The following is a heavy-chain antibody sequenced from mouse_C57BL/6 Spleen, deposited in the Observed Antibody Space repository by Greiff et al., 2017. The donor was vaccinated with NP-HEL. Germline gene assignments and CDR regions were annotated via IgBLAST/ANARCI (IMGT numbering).Heavy chain of an antibody. CDR2: IYPGSGST. CDR3: ARMDYYGSSPAWFAY. D-gene: IGHD1-1*01. J-gene: IGHJ3*01. V-gene: IGHV1-55*01. Sequence: VQLQQPGAELVKPGASVKMSCKASGYTFTSYWITWVKQRPGQGLEWIGDIYPGSGSTNYNEKFKSKATLTVDTSSCTAYMQLSSLTSEDSAVSYCARMDYYGSSPAWFAYWGQGTLVTVSA. CDR1: GYTFTSYW.